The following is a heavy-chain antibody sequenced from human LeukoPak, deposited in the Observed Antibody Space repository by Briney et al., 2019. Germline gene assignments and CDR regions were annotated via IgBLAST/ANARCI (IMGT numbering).Heavy chain of an antibody. CDR2: IYYTGST. J-gene: IGHJ4*02. CDR1: GGSISSSSYY. Sequence: SETLSLTCTVSGGSISSSSYYWGWIRQPPGKGLEWIGSIYYTGSTYYNPSLKSRVTISVDTSKNQFSLKLSSVTAADTAVYYCASEYYDYVWGSYRQSYFDYWGQGTLVTVSS. CDR3: ASEYYDYVWGSYRQSYFDY. D-gene: IGHD3-16*02. V-gene: IGHV4-39*01.